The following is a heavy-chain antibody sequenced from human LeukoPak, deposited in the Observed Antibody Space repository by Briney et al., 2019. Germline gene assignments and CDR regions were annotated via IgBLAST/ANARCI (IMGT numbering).Heavy chain of an antibody. CDR3: ARVVADASGSYQHYYYYYMDV. D-gene: IGHD3-10*01. CDR1: GFSVSDYY. Sequence: PGGSLRLSCAASGFSVSDYYMNWVRQAPGKGLEWVSFIYSDGRTYYADSVKGRFTISRDNAKNSLNLQMNSLRAEDTAVYYCARVVADASGSYQHYYYYYMDVWGKGTTVTVSS. CDR2: IYSDGRT. J-gene: IGHJ6*03. V-gene: IGHV3-53*01.